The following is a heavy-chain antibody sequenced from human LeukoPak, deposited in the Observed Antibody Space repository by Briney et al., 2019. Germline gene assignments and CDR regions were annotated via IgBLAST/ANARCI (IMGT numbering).Heavy chain of an antibody. CDR3: ARGAPPQN. J-gene: IGHJ4*02. CDR1: GGSISSSSYY. V-gene: IGHV4-39*07. Sequence: SETLSLTCTVSGGSISSSSYYWGWIRQPPGKGLEWIGSVYYTGASYYNLSLKSRVTISIDTSKNHFSLNLTSVTAADTAVYYCARGAPPQNWGQGALVTVSS. CDR2: VYYTGAS.